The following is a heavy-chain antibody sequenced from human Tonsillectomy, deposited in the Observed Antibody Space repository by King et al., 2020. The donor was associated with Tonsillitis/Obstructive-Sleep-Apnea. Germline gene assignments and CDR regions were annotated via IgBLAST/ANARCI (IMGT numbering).Heavy chain of an antibody. CDR3: VTEGYCSGGTCYSFDY. V-gene: IGHV3-30*04. D-gene: IGHD2-15*01. Sequence: QLVQSGGGVVQPGRSLRLSCAASGFTFSSYAMHWVRQAPGKGLEWVAVVSYDGSNTYYADSVKGRFTISRDNSKNTLSLQMNSLRAEDTAVYYCVTEGYCSGGTCYSFDYWGQGTLVTVSS. J-gene: IGHJ4*02. CDR2: VSYDGSNT. CDR1: GFTFSSYA.